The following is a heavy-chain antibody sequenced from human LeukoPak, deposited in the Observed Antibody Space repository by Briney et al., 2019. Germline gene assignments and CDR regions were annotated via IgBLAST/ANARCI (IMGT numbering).Heavy chain of an antibody. CDR2: IRNDNGNR. CDR3: ARVTTVTTSPWSWGPKKIGQEVNWFDP. Sequence: ASVKVSCKASGYTFTGYYMHWVRQAPGQGLEWMGWIRNDNGNREYAQKIQGRVSMTRDTSTSTAYMELRSLISDDTAVYYCARVTTVTTSPWSWGPKKIGQEVNWFDPWGQGTLVTVSS. J-gene: IGHJ5*02. V-gene: IGHV1-18*04. CDR1: GYTFTGYY. D-gene: IGHD4-17*01.